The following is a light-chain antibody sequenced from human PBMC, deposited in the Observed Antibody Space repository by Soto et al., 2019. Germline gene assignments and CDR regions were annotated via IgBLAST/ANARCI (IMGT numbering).Light chain of an antibody. J-gene: IGKJ4*01. CDR3: QQYYSTPLT. CDR1: QSLLYSSINKNY. Sequence: DIVMTQSPDSLAVSLGERATIDCRSSQSLLYSSINKNYLAWYQQKPGQPPTLLIYWSSTRESGVPDRFSGSWSGTDFTLTISSLQAEDVAVYYCQQYYSTPLTFGGGTKVEIK. CDR2: WSS. V-gene: IGKV4-1*01.